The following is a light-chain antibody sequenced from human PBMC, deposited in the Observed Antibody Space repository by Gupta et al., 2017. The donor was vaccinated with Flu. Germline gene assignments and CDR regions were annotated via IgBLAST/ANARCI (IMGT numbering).Light chain of an antibody. Sequence: EIVLTQSPGTLSLSPGERATLSCRASQSVSSSYLAWYQQKPGQAPRLLIYGASSRATGIPDRFSGSGYGTDFTLTISRREPEDFAVYYCQQYGSSPSLTFGGWTNVEIK. CDR2: GAS. CDR1: QSVSSSY. J-gene: IGKJ4*01. V-gene: IGKV3-20*01. CDR3: QQYGSSPSLT.